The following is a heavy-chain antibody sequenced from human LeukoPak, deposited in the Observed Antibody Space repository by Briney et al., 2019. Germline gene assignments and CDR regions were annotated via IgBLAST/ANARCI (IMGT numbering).Heavy chain of an antibody. D-gene: IGHD2-15*01. CDR1: GGSISSYY. CDR2: MYYSGSGST. V-gene: IGHV4-59*01. J-gene: IGHJ4*02. Sequence: SETLSLTCTVSGGSISSYYWSWIRQPPGKGLEWIGYMYYSGSGSTNYNPSLKSRVTISVDTSRNQLSLKLSSVTAADTAVYYCASGSRPRSGYFDYWGQGTLVTVSS. CDR3: ASGSRPRSGYFDY.